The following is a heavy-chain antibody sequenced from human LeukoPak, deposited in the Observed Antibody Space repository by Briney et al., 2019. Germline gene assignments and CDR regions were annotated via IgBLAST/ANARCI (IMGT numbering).Heavy chain of an antibody. Sequence: GGSLRLSCAASGFTFSDYYMSWIRQAPGKGLEWVSYISSGSTIYYADSVKGRLTISRDNAKNSLYLQMNSLRAEDTAVDYCASDYGGNFDYWGQGTLVTVSS. CDR1: GFTFSDYY. J-gene: IGHJ4*02. V-gene: IGHV3-11*01. CDR3: ASDYGGNFDY. CDR2: ISSGSTI. D-gene: IGHD3-16*01.